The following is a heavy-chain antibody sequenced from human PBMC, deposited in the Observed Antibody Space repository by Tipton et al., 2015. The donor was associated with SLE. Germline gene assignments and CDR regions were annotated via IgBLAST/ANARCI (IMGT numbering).Heavy chain of an antibody. CDR3: ARATDWNLSPDV. J-gene: IGHJ6*04. D-gene: IGHD1-7*01. CDR2: IYYSGRT. CDR1: GGSIGSDNDY. Sequence: TLSLTCTVSGGSIGSDNDYWGWIRQPLGKGLEWIGSIYYSGRTYYNPSLKSRVTISLDPPKNQFSLKLTSVTAADTAVYYCARATDWNLSPDVWGKGTTVTVSS. V-gene: IGHV4-39*07.